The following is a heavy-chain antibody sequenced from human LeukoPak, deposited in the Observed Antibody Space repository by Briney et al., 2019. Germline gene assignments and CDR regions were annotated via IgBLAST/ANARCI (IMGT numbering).Heavy chain of an antibody. J-gene: IGHJ3*02. D-gene: IGHD1-26*01. CDR3: ARDSLFGSGGYNEGLDM. CDR2: ISGYSGNT. CDR1: GYTFTSYY. Sequence: ASVKVSCKASGYTFTSYYMHWVRQAPGQGLEWMGWISGYSGNTNYAQKFQGRVTMTTDTSTTTAYMELRSLTSDDTAVYYCARDSLFGSGGYNEGLDMWGQGTMVTVSS. V-gene: IGHV1-18*04.